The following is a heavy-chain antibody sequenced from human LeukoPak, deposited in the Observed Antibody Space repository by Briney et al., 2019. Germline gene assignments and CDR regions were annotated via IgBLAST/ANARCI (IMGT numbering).Heavy chain of an antibody. Sequence: PGGSLRHSCAASGFTFSSYVMSWVRQAPGKGPEWVSGISDSGGSTYYADSVKGRFTISRDNSKNTLYVQVNSLGTEDTAAYYCAKGSYYDSSGSFYFDYWGQGTLVTVSS. CDR1: GFTFSSYV. CDR3: AKGSYYDSSGSFYFDY. J-gene: IGHJ4*02. CDR2: ISDSGGST. D-gene: IGHD3-22*01. V-gene: IGHV3-23*01.